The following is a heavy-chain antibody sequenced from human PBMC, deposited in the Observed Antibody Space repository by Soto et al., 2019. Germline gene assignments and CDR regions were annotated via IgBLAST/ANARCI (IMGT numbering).Heavy chain of an antibody. Sequence: GGSGKGSRKNSGGTLSRYNIKWGGQGPGQGLEWMGRIIPILNIANYAQKFQGRVTITADRSTSTAYMELSSLRSEDTALYYCAKDIYPVTTDLVDAFDIWGQGTMVTVSS. CDR1: GGTLSRYN. D-gene: IGHD4-17*01. CDR3: AKDIYPVTTDLVDAFDI. CDR2: IIPILNIA. V-gene: IGHV1-69*04. J-gene: IGHJ3*02.